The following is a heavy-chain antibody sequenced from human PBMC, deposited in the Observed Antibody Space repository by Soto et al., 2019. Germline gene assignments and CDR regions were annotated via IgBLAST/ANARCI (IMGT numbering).Heavy chain of an antibody. CDR3: AKDMVPQGTISGHELDY. Sequence: PGGSLRLSCAASGFTFSSYGMHWVRQAPGKGLEWVAVISYDGSNKYYADSVKGRFTISRDNSKNTLYLQMNSLRAEDTAVYYCAKDMVPQGTISGHELDYWGQGTLVTVSS. CDR2: ISYDGSNK. CDR1: GFTFSSYG. D-gene: IGHD3-10*01. J-gene: IGHJ4*02. V-gene: IGHV3-30*18.